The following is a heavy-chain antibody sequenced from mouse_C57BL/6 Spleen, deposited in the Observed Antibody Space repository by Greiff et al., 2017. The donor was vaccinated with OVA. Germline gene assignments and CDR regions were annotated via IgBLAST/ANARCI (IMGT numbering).Heavy chain of an antibody. J-gene: IGHJ4*01. CDR3: TGGSGRETMDY. D-gene: IGHD1-1*01. CDR2: IRLKSDNYAT. CDR1: GFTFSNYW. Sequence: EVQGVESGGGLVQPGGSMKLSCVASGFTFSNYWMNWVRQSPEKGLEWVAQIRLKSDNYATHYAESLKGRFTISRDDSKSSVYLQMNNLRAEDTGIYYCTGGSGRETMDYWGQGTSVTVSS. V-gene: IGHV6-3*01.